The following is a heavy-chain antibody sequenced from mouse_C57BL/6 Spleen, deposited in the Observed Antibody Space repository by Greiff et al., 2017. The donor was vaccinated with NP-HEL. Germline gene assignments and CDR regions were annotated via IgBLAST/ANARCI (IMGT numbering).Heavy chain of an antibody. D-gene: IGHD1-1*01. CDR2: INPYNGDT. Sequence: VQLQQSGPELVKPGDSVKISCKASGYSFTGYFMNSVMQSHGKSLEWIGRINPYNGDTFYNQKFKGKATLTVDQSSSTAHMELRSLTSEDSAVYYCARLGSWSGRDYYGFDYWGQGTTLTVSS. CDR1: GYSFTGYF. CDR3: ARLGSWSGRDYYGFDY. J-gene: IGHJ2*01. V-gene: IGHV1-20*01.